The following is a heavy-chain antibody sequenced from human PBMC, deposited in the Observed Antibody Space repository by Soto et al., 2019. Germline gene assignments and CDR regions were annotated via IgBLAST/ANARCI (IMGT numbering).Heavy chain of an antibody. CDR3: AAGVTTFDY. V-gene: IGHV1-24*01. J-gene: IGHJ4*02. CDR1: GTSLSGLP. CDR2: LDYEEGER. D-gene: IGHD4-17*01. Sequence: ASVKVSCKVSGTSLSGLPMHWVRQAPGKGREWMGSLDYEEGERSFAHRFQGRLTVTEDTSTDTAYMELSSLMSEDTAAYYCAAGVTTFDYWGQGTLVCLSS.